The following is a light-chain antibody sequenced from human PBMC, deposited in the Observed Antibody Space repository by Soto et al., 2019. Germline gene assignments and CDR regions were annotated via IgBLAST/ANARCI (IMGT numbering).Light chain of an antibody. CDR3: SSYRRGSTYV. Sequence: LPASVSGSPGQSITVSCTGTSSDVGGYNYVSWYQQHPGKAPRLMIYDVTNRPSGVSDRFSGSKSGNTASLTISGLQAEDEADYYCSSYRRGSTYVFGTGTKLTVL. CDR2: DVT. CDR1: SSDVGGYNY. J-gene: IGLJ1*01. V-gene: IGLV2-14*03.